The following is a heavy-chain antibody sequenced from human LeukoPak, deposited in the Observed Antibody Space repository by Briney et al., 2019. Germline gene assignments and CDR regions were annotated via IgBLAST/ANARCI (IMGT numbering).Heavy chain of an antibody. J-gene: IGHJ4*02. V-gene: IGHV5-51*01. Sequence: GESLKISCKGSGYSFTSYWIGWVRQMPGKGLEWMGIIYPGDSDTRYSPSFQGQVTISADKSISTAYLQWSSLSSDDTAVYYCARVTSGIAAVSLRGGYWGQGTLVTVSS. CDR3: ARVTSGIAAVSLRGGY. CDR1: GYSFTSYW. D-gene: IGHD6-13*01. CDR2: IYPGDSDT.